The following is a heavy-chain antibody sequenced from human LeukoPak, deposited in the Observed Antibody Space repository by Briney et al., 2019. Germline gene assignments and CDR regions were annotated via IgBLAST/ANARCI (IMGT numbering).Heavy chain of an antibody. CDR2: INAGNGNT. CDR1: GYTFTNYA. D-gene: IGHD6-13*01. V-gene: IGHV1-3*01. CDR3: ARVGAAAGPYYFDY. Sequence: GASVKVSCKASGYTFTNYAMHWVRQAPGQRLEWMGWINAGNGNTKYSQKFQGRVTITRDTSASTAHMELSSLRSEDTAVYYCARVGAAAGPYYFDYWGQGTLVTVSS. J-gene: IGHJ4*02.